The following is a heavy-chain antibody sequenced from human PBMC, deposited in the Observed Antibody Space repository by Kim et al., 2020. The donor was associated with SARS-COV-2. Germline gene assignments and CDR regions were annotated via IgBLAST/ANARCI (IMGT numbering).Heavy chain of an antibody. CDR1: GFTFSSYG. J-gene: IGHJ4*02. Sequence: GGSLRLSCAASGFTFSSYGMHWVRQAPGKGLEWVAVIWYDGSNKYYADSVKGRFTISRDNSKNTLYLQMNSLRAEDTAVYYCARASYTAMVIASIDYWGQGTLVTVSS. D-gene: IGHD5-18*01. V-gene: IGHV3-33*08. CDR2: IWYDGSNK. CDR3: ARASYTAMVIASIDY.